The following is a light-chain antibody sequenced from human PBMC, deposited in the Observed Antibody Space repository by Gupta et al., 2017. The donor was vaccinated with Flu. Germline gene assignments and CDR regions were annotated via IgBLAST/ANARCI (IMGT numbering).Light chain of an antibody. CDR1: TLSNQY. CDR2: KDT. CDR3: QSADSTGTYVV. V-gene: IGLV3-25*03. J-gene: IGLJ2*01. Sequence: SSALTQPPSVSVSPGQTARITCSGDTLSNQYSYWYQQKPGQAPVLVIYKDTERPSGVPERFSGSSSGTTVTLTISGVQAEDEAAYYCQSADSTGTYVVFGGGTKLTVL.